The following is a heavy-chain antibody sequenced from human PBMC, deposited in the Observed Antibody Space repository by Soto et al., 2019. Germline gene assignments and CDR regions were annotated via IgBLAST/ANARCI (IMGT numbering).Heavy chain of an antibody. Sequence: EVQLLDSGGGLVQPGGSLRLSCAASGFTFSNYAMSWVRQAPGKGLEWDSAISGSGVNTYYADSVKGRFTISRDNSKNTLYLQMDSLRVEDTAVYYCAKGSFAWTHSPYSFDYWGQGTLVTVS. V-gene: IGHV3-23*01. J-gene: IGHJ4*02. CDR1: GFTFSNYA. CDR2: ISGSGVNT. D-gene: IGHD3-9*01. CDR3: AKGSFAWTHSPYSFDY.